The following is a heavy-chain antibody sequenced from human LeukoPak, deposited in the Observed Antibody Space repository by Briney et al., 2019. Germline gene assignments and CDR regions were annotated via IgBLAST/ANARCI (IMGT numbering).Heavy chain of an antibody. V-gene: IGHV4-4*02. CDR3: ASQLRDSYTYYYYMDV. Sequence: SETLSLTCAVSGGSISSSNWWSWVRQPPGKGLEWIGEIYHSGSTNYNPSLKSRVTISVDKSKNQFSLKLSSVTAADTAVYYCASQLRDSYTYYYYMDVWGKGTTVTVSS. CDR2: IYHSGST. CDR1: GGSISSSNW. D-gene: IGHD2-2*01. J-gene: IGHJ6*03.